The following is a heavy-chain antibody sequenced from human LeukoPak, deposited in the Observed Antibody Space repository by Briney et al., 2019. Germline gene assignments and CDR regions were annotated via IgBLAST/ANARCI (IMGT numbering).Heavy chain of an antibody. V-gene: IGHV1-2*04. CDR1: GYTFTGYY. D-gene: IGHD2-2*01. J-gene: IGHJ4*02. Sequence: ASVKVSCKASGYTFTGYYMHWVRQAPGQGLEWMGWINPNSGGTYSAQKFQGWVTMTRDTSISTAYMELSRPTSDDTAVCYCARANALYCSSTTCLFDYWGQGTLVTVSS. CDR3: ARANALYCSSTTCLFDY. CDR2: INPNSGGT.